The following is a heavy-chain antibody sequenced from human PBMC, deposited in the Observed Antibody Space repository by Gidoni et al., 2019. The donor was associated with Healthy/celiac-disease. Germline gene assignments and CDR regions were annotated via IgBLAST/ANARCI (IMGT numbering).Heavy chain of an antibody. J-gene: IGHJ6*02. V-gene: IGHV5-10-1*03. Sequence: VHLLQSGAEVNKPGESLRISCKGSVYSFTSYWISGVRQMPGKGLEWMGRIDPSDSYTNYSPSFQGHVTISADKSSSTAYLQWSGLKASDTAMYYCARTYSSGWYYYGMDVWGQGTTVTVSS. CDR2: IDPSDSYT. D-gene: IGHD6-19*01. CDR1: VYSFTSYW. CDR3: ARTYSSGWYYYGMDV.